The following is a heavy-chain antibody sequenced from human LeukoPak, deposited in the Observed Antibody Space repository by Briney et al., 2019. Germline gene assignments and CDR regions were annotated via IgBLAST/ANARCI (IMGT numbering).Heavy chain of an antibody. CDR1: GFTFSSYG. CDR2: IWYDGSNK. J-gene: IGHJ4*02. V-gene: IGHV3-33*01. D-gene: IGHD3-10*01. Sequence: GRSLRLSCAPSGFTFSSYGMHWVRQAPGKGLEWGAVIWYDGSNKYYADSVKGRFTIYKDNSNNTLYPEMSSLRAEDTAVYYCAGDKDFGFDYWGQGTLVTVSS. CDR3: AGDKDFGFDY.